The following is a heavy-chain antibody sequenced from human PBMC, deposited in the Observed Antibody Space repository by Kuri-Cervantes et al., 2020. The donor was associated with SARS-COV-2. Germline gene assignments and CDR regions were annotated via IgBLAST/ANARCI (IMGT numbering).Heavy chain of an antibody. CDR1: GFTFSSYG. CDR3: AKDAVTEVLDY. J-gene: IGHJ4*02. Sequence: GESLKISFAASGFTFSSYGMHWVRQAPGKGLEWVAVISYDGSNKYYADSVKGRFTISRDNSKNTLYLQMNSLRAEDTAVYYCAKDAVTEVLDYWGQGTLVTVSS. D-gene: IGHD4-23*01. CDR2: ISYDGSNK. V-gene: IGHV3-30*18.